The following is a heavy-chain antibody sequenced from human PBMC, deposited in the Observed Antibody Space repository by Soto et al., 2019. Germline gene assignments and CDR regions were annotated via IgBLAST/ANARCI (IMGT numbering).Heavy chain of an antibody. J-gene: IGHJ5*02. Sequence: QLQLQESGSGLVKPSQTLSLTCAVSGGSINSGGYSWSWIRQPPGKGLEWIGYIYHSGSTDYNPSLKSPITVSVDRSNNQFSLTPTSVAAADTAVYYCARVPGPWGQGTLVTVSS. V-gene: IGHV4-30-2*01. CDR2: IYHSGST. CDR3: ARVPGP. CDR1: GGSINSGGYS. D-gene: IGHD3-10*01.